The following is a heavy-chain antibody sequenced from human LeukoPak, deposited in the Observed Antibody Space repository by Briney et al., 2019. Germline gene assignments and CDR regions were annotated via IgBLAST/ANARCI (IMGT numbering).Heavy chain of an antibody. D-gene: IGHD6-6*01. Sequence: PGGSLRLSCAASGFTFSSYEMNWVRQAPGKGLEWVSYISSSGSTIYYADSVKGRFTISRDNAKNSLYLQMNSLRAEDTAVYYCASTRVSIAARYYFDYWGQGTLVTVSS. V-gene: IGHV3-48*03. CDR1: GFTFSSYE. J-gene: IGHJ4*02. CDR2: ISSSGSTI. CDR3: ASTRVSIAARYYFDY.